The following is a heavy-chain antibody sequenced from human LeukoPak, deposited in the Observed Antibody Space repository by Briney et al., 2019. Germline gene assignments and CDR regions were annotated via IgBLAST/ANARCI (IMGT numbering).Heavy chain of an antibody. CDR2: INSDGSST. J-gene: IGHJ4*02. CDR3: AKDLHFWSGYPSYYFDY. CDR1: GFTFSSYW. Sequence: GGSLRLSCAASGFTFSSYWMHWVRQAPGKGLVWVSPINSDGSSTSYADSVKGRFTISRDNAKNTLYLQMNSLRAEDTAVYYCAKDLHFWSGYPSYYFDYWGQGTLVTVSS. V-gene: IGHV3-74*01. D-gene: IGHD3-3*02.